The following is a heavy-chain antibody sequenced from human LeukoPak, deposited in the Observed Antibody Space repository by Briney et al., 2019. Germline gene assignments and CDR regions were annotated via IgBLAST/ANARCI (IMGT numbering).Heavy chain of an antibody. CDR2: FIPIFDMT. D-gene: IGHD3-10*01. V-gene: IGHV1-69*13. Sequence: SVKVSCKASGGTFCRYVIIWVRQAPGQGLECLGGFIPIFDMTNYAQKFQARVTITAAESTSPAYLELSSLRSEETAVHYFVKVFPPINGYGSGSYSFLGALDPWGQGTLVTVSS. CDR1: GGTFCRYV. J-gene: IGHJ5*02. CDR3: VKVFPPINGYGSGSYSFLGALDP.